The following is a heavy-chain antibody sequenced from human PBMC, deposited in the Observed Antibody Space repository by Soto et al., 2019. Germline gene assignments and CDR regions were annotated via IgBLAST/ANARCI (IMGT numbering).Heavy chain of an antibody. V-gene: IGHV4-39*01. CDR3: ARHGSN. CDR1: GVSISNSSYY. Sequence: SETLSLTCTVSGVSISNSSYYWGWIRRPPGKGLEWIGTIYYSGITYYNPSLKSRVTISVGTSKNQFSLKLTSVTAADTAVYYCARHGSNWGQGTLVTVSS. CDR2: IYYSGIT. J-gene: IGHJ4*02.